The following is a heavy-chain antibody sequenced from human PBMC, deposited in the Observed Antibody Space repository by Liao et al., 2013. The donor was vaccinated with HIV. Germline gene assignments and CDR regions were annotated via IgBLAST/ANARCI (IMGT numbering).Heavy chain of an antibody. CDR1: GGSISSGSYY. D-gene: IGHD3-22*01. J-gene: IGHJ4*02. Sequence: QVQLQESGPGLVKPSQTLSLTCTVSGGSISSGSYYWSWIRQPAGKGLEWIGRIYTSGSTNYNPSLKSRVTISVDTSKNQFSLKLSSVTAADTAVYYCARAKGRLYYSDSSGYYYFDYWGQGTLVTVSS. CDR3: ARAKGRLYYSDSSGYYYFDY. V-gene: IGHV4-61*02. CDR2: IYTSGST.